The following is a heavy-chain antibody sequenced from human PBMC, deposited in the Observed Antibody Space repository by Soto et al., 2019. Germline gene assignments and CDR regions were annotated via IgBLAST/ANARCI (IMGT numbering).Heavy chain of an antibody. J-gene: IGHJ4*02. Sequence: GGSLRLSCEVSGFTFTNFGINWVRQAPGKGLEWVSSVSKSDYTYYSESVKGRFTISRDNAKNSVSLQMNNLRAEDTAVYYCAREDSIIIPAVADVWGQGTQVT. D-gene: IGHD3-10*01. CDR2: VSKSDYT. CDR3: AREDSIIIPAVADV. CDR1: GFTFTNFG. V-gene: IGHV3-21*04.